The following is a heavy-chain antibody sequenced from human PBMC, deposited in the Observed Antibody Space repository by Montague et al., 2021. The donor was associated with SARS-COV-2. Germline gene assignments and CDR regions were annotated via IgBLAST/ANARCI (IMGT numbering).Heavy chain of an antibody. CDR1: GGSISSGDYY. V-gene: IGHV4-31*03. CDR3: ARGGSYSSGWYGVDYYYGMDV. Sequence: TRSLTCTVSGGSISSGDYYWSWIRQHPGKGLEWIGYIYYSGSTHYNPSLKSRVTISVDTSKNQFSLKLSSVTAADTAVYYCARGGSYSSGWYGVDYYYGMDVWGRGTTVTVSS. D-gene: IGHD6-19*01. CDR2: IYYSGST. J-gene: IGHJ6*02.